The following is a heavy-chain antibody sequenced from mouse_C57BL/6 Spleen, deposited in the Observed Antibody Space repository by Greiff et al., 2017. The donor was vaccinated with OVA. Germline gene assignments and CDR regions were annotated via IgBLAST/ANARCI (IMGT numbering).Heavy chain of an antibody. CDR3: ARRTITTRVYYFDY. J-gene: IGHJ2*01. D-gene: IGHD2-4*01. CDR1: GYSFTGYY. CDR2: INPSTGGT. Sequence: EVKLVESGPELVKPGASVKISCKASGYSFTGYYMNWVKQSPEKSLEWIGEINPSTGGTTYNQKFKAKATLTVDKSSSTAYMQLKSLTSEDSAVYYCARRTITTRVYYFDYWGQGTTLTVSS. V-gene: IGHV1-42*01.